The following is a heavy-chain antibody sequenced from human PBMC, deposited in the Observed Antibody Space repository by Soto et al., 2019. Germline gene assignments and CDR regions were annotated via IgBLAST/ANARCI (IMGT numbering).Heavy chain of an antibody. D-gene: IGHD6-13*01. CDR3: AAGYTTGPDAFES. CDR2: IFPGDSDT. J-gene: IGHJ3*02. Sequence: GESLKISCKGSGYNFANYWIGWVRQMPGKGLEWMGMIFPGDSDTKNSPSLQGQITMSVDKSDSSAYLQWRSLKASDTAMYYCAAGYTTGPDAFESWGQGTMVRVSS. V-gene: IGHV5-51*01. CDR1: GYNFANYW.